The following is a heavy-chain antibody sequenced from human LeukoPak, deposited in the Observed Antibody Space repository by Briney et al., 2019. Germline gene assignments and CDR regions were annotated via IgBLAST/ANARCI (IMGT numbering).Heavy chain of an antibody. CDR2: ISGSGGST. CDR3: ARAHSDLIAAAGGFDY. J-gene: IGHJ4*02. D-gene: IGHD6-13*01. CDR1: GFTFSSYA. Sequence: HPGGSLRLSCAASGFTFSSYAMSWVRQAPGKGLEWVSAISGSGGSTYYADSVKGRFTISRDNSKNSLYLQMNSLRAEDTALYYCARAHSDLIAAAGGFDYWGQGTLVTVSS. V-gene: IGHV3-23*01.